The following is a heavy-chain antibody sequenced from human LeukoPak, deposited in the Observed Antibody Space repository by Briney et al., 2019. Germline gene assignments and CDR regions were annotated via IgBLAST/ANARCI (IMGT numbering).Heavy chain of an antibody. CDR2: INHSGST. J-gene: IGHJ3*02. D-gene: IGHD5-12*01. CDR3: ARGLWLKVAFDI. V-gene: IGHV4-34*01. Sequence: SETLSLTCAVYGGSFSGYYWSWIRQPPGKGLEWIGEINHSGSTNYNPSLKSRVTISVDTSKNQFSLKRSSVTAADTAVYYCARGLWLKVAFDIWGQGTMVTVSS. CDR1: GGSFSGYY.